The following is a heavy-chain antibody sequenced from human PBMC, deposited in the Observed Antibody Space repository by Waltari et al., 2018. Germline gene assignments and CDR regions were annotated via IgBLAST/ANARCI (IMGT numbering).Heavy chain of an antibody. CDR1: GSSFSNYW. CDR3: TRGGRDSSWYWRD. J-gene: IGHJ4*02. Sequence: EVQLVESGGGLAQPGGSLRLSCAASGSSFSNYWMTWVRKASGKGPEGVANIKQDGSGKYYMDSVKGRFTISRDNAKNSLYLQMNNLRVEDTAVYYCTRGGRDSSWYWRDWGQGTLVTVSS. V-gene: IGHV3-7*01. D-gene: IGHD6-13*01. CDR2: IKQDGSGK.